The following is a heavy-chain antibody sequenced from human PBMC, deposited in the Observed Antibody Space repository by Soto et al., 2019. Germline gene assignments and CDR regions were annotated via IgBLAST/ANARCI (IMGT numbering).Heavy chain of an antibody. D-gene: IGHD5-18*01. CDR1: GYTFTGYY. Sequence: ASVKVSCKASGYTFTGYYMHWVRQAPGQGLEWMGWINPNSGGTNYAQKFQGWVTMTRDTSISTAYMELSRLRSDDTAVYYCARAKWVTSLSVYYYYVMDGWAQRTTVTVSS. J-gene: IGHJ6*02. V-gene: IGHV1-2*04. CDR2: INPNSGGT. CDR3: ARAKWVTSLSVYYYYVMDG.